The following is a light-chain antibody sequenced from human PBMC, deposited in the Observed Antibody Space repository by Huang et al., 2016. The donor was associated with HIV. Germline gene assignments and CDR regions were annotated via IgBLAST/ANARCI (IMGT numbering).Light chain of an antibody. Sequence: DVVMTQSPLSLPVTLGQPASISCRSSQSLVHSDGNTYVNWFQQRPGQSPRRLICKVSNRDSGVPDRFSGSGSGTDSTLKISRVEAEDVGVYYCMQGAHWPPWTFGQGTKVEIK. CDR2: KVS. V-gene: IGKV2-30*02. J-gene: IGKJ1*01. CDR3: MQGAHWPPWT. CDR1: QSLVHSDGNTY.